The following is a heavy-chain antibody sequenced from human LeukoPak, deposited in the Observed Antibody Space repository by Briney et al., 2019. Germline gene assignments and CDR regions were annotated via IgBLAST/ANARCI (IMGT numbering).Heavy chain of an antibody. CDR3: ARGPPFNYYDSSGYQSGPIDP. CDR2: ISPSGGST. J-gene: IGHJ5*02. V-gene: IGHV1-2*02. CDR1: GYTFTGYY. Sequence: ASVKVSCKASGYTFTGYYMHWVRQAPGQGPEWMGVISPSGGSTTYAQKFQGRVTMTRDTSISTAYMELSRLRSDDTAVYYCARGPPFNYYDSSGYQSGPIDPWGQGTLVTVSS. D-gene: IGHD3-22*01.